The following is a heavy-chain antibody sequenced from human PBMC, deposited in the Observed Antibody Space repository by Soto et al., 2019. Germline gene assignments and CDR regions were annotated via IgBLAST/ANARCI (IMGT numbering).Heavy chain of an antibody. CDR1: GFTFSSYG. D-gene: IGHD2-21*02. V-gene: IGHV3-30*18. CDR2: ISYDGSNK. J-gene: IGHJ5*02. Sequence: GGSLRLSCAASGFTFSSYGMHWVRQAPGKGLEWVAVISYDGSNKYYADSVKGRFTISRDNSKNTLYLQMNSLRAEDTAVYYCAKDVWDCGGDCAWGQGTLVTVSS. CDR3: AKDVWDCGGDCA.